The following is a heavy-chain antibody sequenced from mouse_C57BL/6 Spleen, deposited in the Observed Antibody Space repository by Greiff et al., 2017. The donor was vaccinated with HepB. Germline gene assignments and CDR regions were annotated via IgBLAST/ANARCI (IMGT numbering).Heavy chain of an antibody. D-gene: IGHD2-5*01. CDR1: GYTFTSYW. V-gene: IGHV1-61*01. Sequence: QVQLQQPGAELVRPGSSVKLSCKASGYTFTSYWMDWVKQRPGQGLEWIGNIYPSDSETHYNQKFKDKATLTVDKSSSTAYMQLSSLTSEDSAVYSCARWGYSNYTWFAYWGQGTLVTVSA. CDR2: IYPSDSET. CDR3: ARWGYSNYTWFAY. J-gene: IGHJ3*01.